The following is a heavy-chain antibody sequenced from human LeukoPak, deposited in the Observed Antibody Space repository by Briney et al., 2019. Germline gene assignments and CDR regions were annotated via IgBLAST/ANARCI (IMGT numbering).Heavy chain of an antibody. CDR3: ALTGYYDSSGHYGGDAFDI. CDR2: IYYTGTT. V-gene: IGHV4-59*01. CDR1: GGSISGYY. D-gene: IGHD3-22*01. J-gene: IGHJ3*02. Sequence: PSETLSLTCTVSGGSISGYYWSWIRQPPGKGLEWIGYIYYTGTTNYNPSLKSRVTISVDTSKNHFSLKLRSVTAADTAVYYCALTGYYDSSGHYGGDAFDIWGPGTMVTVSS.